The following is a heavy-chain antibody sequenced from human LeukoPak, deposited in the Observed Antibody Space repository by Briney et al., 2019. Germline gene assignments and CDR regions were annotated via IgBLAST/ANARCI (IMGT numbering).Heavy chain of an antibody. J-gene: IGHJ4*02. CDR2: ISPKSGDT. Sequence: ASVKVSCKASGHTFSGYHMQWVRQAPGRGLEWMGWISPKSGDTKSGQKFQGRVTLTRDTSISTAYMELSRLTSDDTAVYYCASVRAGDDFDYWGQGTLVTVSS. D-gene: IGHD3-16*01. V-gene: IGHV1-2*02. CDR1: GHTFSGYH. CDR3: ASVRAGDDFDY.